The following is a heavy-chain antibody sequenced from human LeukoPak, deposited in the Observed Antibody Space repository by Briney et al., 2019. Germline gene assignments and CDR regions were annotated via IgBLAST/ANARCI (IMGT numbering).Heavy chain of an antibody. CDR3: ARGSTWVRSWFDP. V-gene: IGHV4-34*01. CDR2: INHSGST. Sequence: SETQSLTCAVYGGSFSGYYWSWIRQPPGKGLEWIGEINHSGSTNYNPSLKSRVTISVDTSKNQFSLKLSSVTAADTAVYYCARGSTWVRSWFDPWGQGTLVNVSS. J-gene: IGHJ5*02. D-gene: IGHD2-21*01. CDR1: GGSFSGYY.